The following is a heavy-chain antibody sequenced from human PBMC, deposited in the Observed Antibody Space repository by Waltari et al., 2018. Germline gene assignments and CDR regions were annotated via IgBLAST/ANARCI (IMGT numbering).Heavy chain of an antibody. V-gene: IGHV3-30*02. D-gene: IGHD6-13*01. CDR1: GFTFSSYG. CDR3: AKGEQLGAFDI. CDR2: IRYDGSNK. J-gene: IGHJ3*02. Sequence: QVQLVESGGGVVQPGGSLRLSCAASGFTFSSYGMHWVRQAPGKGLEWVAFIRYDGSNKYYADSVKGRFTISRDNSKNTLYLQMNSLRAEDTAMYYCAKGEQLGAFDIWGQGTMVTVSS.